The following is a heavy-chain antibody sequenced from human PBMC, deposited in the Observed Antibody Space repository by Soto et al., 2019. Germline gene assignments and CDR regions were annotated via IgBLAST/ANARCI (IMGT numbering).Heavy chain of an antibody. J-gene: IGHJ5*02. CDR2: IYHSGST. Sequence: QRQLQESGSGLVKPSQTLSLTCAVSGGSFSSGGYSWGWIRQPPGKGLEWIGYIYHSGSTYYNPSLKSRVTISVDRSKNQFSLKLSSVTAADTAVYYCARVPSPWGQGTLVTVSS. CDR1: GGSFSSGGYS. V-gene: IGHV4-30-2*01. CDR3: ARVPSP.